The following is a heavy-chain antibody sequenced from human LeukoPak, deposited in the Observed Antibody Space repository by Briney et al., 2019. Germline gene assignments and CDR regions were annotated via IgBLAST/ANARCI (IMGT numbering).Heavy chain of an antibody. CDR1: GYSFTSYW. V-gene: IGHV5-51*01. CDR2: IYPGDSDT. CDR3: ARRDDYGDYGVDY. J-gene: IGHJ4*02. D-gene: IGHD4-17*01. Sequence: GASLQISCKGSGYSFTSYWIGWVRPLPGKGLEWMGIIYPGDSDTRYSPSFQGQVTISADKSISTAYLQWSSLEASDTAMYYCARRDDYGDYGVDYWGQGTLVTVSS.